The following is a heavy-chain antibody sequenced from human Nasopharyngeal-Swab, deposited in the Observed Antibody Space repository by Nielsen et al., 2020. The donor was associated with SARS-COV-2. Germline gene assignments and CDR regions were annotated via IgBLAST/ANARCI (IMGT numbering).Heavy chain of an antibody. CDR3: ARDFGSGWLDYYYYYMDV. V-gene: IGHV1-69*13. J-gene: IGHJ6*03. CDR1: GGTFSSYA. D-gene: IGHD6-19*01. CDR2: IIPIFGTV. Sequence: SVKVSCKASGGTFSSYAISWVRQAPGQGLEWMGGIIPIFGTVNYAQKFQGRVTITADESTSTAYMELSSLRSEDTAVYYCARDFGSGWLDYYYYYMDVWGKGTTVTVSS.